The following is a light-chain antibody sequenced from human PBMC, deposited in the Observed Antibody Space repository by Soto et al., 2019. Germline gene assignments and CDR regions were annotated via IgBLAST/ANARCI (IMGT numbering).Light chain of an antibody. CDR2: DVS. CDR1: SSDVGGYNY. CDR3: SSYTSSSTLYV. Sequence: ALTPPASVSGSPGQSITISCTGTSSDVGGYNYVSWYQQHPGKASKLMIYDVSNRPSGVSNRFSGSKSGNTASLTISGFQAEDEADYYCSSYTSSSTLYVFGTGTKVTVL. V-gene: IGLV2-14*01. J-gene: IGLJ1*01.